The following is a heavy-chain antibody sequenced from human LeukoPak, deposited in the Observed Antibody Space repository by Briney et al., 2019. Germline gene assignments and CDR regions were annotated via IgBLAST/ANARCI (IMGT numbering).Heavy chain of an antibody. CDR3: ARVVDTAMVTYYYYGMDV. D-gene: IGHD5-18*01. CDR2: ISSSSSYI. V-gene: IGHV3-21*01. J-gene: IGHJ6*02. CDR1: GFTFSSYS. Sequence: GGSLRLSCAASGFTFSSYSMNWVRRAPGKGLEWVSSISSSSSYIYYADSVKGRFTISRDNAKNSLYLQMNSLRAEDTAVYYCARVVDTAMVTYYYYGMDVWGQGTTVTVSS.